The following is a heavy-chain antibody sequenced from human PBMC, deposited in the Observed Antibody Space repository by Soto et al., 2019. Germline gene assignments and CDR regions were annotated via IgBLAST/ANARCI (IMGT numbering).Heavy chain of an antibody. D-gene: IGHD2-21*01. CDR1: GFTFSNYD. CDR3: ARGRDSGLYYFDY. Sequence: GGSLRLSCAASGFTFSNYDMHWVRQATGKGLEWVSTISTAGNTYSPGSVKGRFTISRENAKNSLYLQMNSLRVDDTAVYYCARGRDSGLYYFDYWGQGTLVTVSS. CDR2: ISTAGNT. V-gene: IGHV3-13*01. J-gene: IGHJ4*02.